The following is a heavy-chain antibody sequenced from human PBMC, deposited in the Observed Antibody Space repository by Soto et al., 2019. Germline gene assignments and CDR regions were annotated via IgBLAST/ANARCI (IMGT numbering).Heavy chain of an antibody. D-gene: IGHD4-17*01. CDR2: IYYSGST. CDR3: ARVDYGAPFDY. V-gene: IGHV4-59*01. CDR1: GGSISGYY. Sequence: PSETLSLTCTVSGGSISGYYWSWIRQPPGKGLEWIGYIYYSGSTNYNPSLKSRVTISVDTSKNQFSLKLSSVTAADTAVYYCARVDYGAPFDYWGQGTLVTVSS. J-gene: IGHJ4*02.